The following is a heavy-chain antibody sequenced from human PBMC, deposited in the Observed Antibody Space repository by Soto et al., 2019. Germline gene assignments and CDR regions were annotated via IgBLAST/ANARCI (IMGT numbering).Heavy chain of an antibody. CDR1: GFTFSSYA. CDR2: ISGSGGST. V-gene: IGHV3-23*01. D-gene: IGHD6-13*01. CDR3: ARESPHLVLDYYYYGMDV. J-gene: IGHJ6*02. Sequence: GGSLRLSCAASGFTFSSYAMSWVSQAPGKGLEGVSAISGSGGSTYYADSVKGRFTISRDNSKNTLYLQMNSLRAEDTAVYYCARESPHLVLDYYYYGMDVWGQGTTVTVSS.